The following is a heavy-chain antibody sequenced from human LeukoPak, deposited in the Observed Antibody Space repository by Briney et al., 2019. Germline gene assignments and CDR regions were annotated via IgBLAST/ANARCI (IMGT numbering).Heavy chain of an antibody. CDR1: GGTFSSYA. V-gene: IGHV1-69*05. CDR2: IIPMFGTA. Sequence: SVKVSCKASGGTFSSYAISWVRQAPGQGLEWMGGIIPMFGTAHYAQKFQGRVTITTDESTSTAYMELSSLRSEDTAVYYCARDLGMRGYYYMDVWGKGTTVTVSS. CDR3: ARDLGMRGYYYMDV. J-gene: IGHJ6*03.